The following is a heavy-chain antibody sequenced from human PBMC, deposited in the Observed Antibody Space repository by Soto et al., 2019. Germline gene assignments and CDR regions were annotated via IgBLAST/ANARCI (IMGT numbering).Heavy chain of an antibody. D-gene: IGHD3-22*01. CDR1: GGTFSRYS. CDR2: IVPIFGTR. Sequence: QVQLVQSGAEVKKPGSSVKVSCKIYGGTFSRYSISWVRQAPGQGHEWMGGIVPIFGTRNYAQKFQDRDTNTTDESATTAHMELSNLRSEDTAVYYCARPYEGGYSSNHHYYYALDVWGQGTAVTVSS. V-gene: IGHV1-69*01. J-gene: IGHJ6*02. CDR3: ARPYEGGYSSNHHYYYALDV.